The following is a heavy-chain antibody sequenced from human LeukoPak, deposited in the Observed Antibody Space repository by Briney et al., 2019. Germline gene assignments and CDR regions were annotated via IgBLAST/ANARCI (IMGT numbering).Heavy chain of an antibody. CDR2: INSDGSSI. V-gene: IGHV3-74*03. Sequence: GGSLRLSCAASGFTFSSYWMHWVRQGPGKGLVWVSRINSDGSSIMYADFVKGRFTISRDNAKNTLYLQINSLRAEDTAVYYCAKGRERSGSYLLVNWGQGTLVTVSS. CDR3: AKGRERSGSYLLVN. D-gene: IGHD1-26*01. CDR1: GFTFSSYW. J-gene: IGHJ4*02.